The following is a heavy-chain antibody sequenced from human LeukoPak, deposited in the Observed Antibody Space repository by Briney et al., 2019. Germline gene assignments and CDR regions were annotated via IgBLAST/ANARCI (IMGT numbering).Heavy chain of an antibody. D-gene: IGHD2-2*01. V-gene: IGHV1-46*01. J-gene: IGHJ4*02. CDR1: GYTFTSYY. CDR3: ARDQVSSSYHLGEFDY. Sequence: ASVKVSCKASGYTFTSYYMHWVRQAPGQGLEWMGIINPSGGSTSYAQKFQGRVTMTRDTSTSTVYMELSSLRSEDTAVYYRARDQVSSSYHLGEFDYWGQGTLVTVSS. CDR2: INPSGGST.